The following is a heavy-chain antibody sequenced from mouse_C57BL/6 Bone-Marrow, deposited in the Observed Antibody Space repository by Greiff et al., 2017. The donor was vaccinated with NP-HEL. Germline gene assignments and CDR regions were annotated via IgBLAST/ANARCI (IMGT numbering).Heavy chain of an antibody. CDR3: ARRLYDGYYVTFAY. V-gene: IGHV1-50*01. CDR1: GYTFTSYW. Sequence: VQLQQPGAELVKPGASVKLSCKASGYTFTSYWMQWVKQRPGQGLEWIGEIDPSDSYTNYNQKFKGKATLTVDTSSSTAYMQLSSLTSEDSAVYYCARRLYDGYYVTFAYWGQGTLVTVSA. CDR2: IDPSDSYT. D-gene: IGHD2-3*01. J-gene: IGHJ3*01.